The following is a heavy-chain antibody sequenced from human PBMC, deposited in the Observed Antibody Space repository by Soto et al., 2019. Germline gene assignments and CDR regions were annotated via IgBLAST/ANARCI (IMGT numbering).Heavy chain of an antibody. CDR2: IRPDGSNE. V-gene: IGHV3-33*01. CDR1: GFSFSTYG. D-gene: IGHD1-26*01. Sequence: QVQLVESGGDVVQPGRSLRLSCAASGFSFSTYGMHWVRLAPGKGLEWVGTIRPDGSNEWYAGSVRDQFTISRDNSKNTLYLQMNSLRDEDTAVYYCARDSTSGATYSGPSYYAMDVWGQGTTVIVSS. CDR3: ARDSTSGATYSGPSYYAMDV. J-gene: IGHJ6*02.